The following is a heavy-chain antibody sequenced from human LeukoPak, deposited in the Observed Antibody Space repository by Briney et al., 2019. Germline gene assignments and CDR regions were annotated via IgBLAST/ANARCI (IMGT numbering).Heavy chain of an antibody. Sequence: GGSLRLSCAASGFTFSTYSMNWVRQAPGKGLEWVSSIGGSSRSIYHADSVKGRFTISRDNAKNSLFLQMNSLKTEDTAVYYCTRLGAHYYGSGSAFFYFDYWGQGTLVTVSS. CDR2: IGGSSRSI. CDR3: TRLGAHYYGSGSAFFYFDY. CDR1: GFTFSTYS. V-gene: IGHV3-21*04. J-gene: IGHJ4*02. D-gene: IGHD3-10*01.